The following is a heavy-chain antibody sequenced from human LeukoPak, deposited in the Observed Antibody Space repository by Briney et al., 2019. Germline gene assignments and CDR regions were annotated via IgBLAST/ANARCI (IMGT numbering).Heavy chain of an antibody. CDR2: ISGSGGTT. V-gene: IGHV3-23*01. CDR3: AKGRGGYCSGGSCQGAFHY. CDR1: GFIFSTYD. J-gene: IGHJ4*02. D-gene: IGHD2-15*01. Sequence: GSLRLSCAASGFIFSTYDMSWVRQAPGKGLEWVSGISGSGGTTYDADPVKGRFTISRDNSKNTLYLQMNSLRAEDMAVYYCAKGRGGYCSGGSCQGAFHYWGQGTLVTVSS.